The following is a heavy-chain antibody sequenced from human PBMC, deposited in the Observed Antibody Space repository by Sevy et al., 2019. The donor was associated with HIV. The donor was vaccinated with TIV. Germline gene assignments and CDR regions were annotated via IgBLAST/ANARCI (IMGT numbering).Heavy chain of an antibody. J-gene: IGHJ4*02. CDR3: ARKYDSSGYFDY. CDR2: IYSAGST. Sequence: GGSLRLSCAASGFSVNSNYMTWVRQAPGKGLDWVSIIYSAGSTKYADALKGRFTISRDDSKNSLYLQLNSLRAEDTAIYYCARKYDSSGYFDYWGQGTLVTVSS. D-gene: IGHD3-22*01. CDR1: GFSVNSNY. V-gene: IGHV3-66*01.